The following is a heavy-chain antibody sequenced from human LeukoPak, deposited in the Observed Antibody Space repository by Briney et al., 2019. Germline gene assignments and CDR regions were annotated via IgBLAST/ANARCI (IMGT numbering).Heavy chain of an antibody. Sequence: PGGSLRLSCAASGFTFSNAWMSWVRQAPGKGMEWVGRIKSKTDGCTTDYAAPVKGTFTISRYDSKNTLYLQMNSLKTEDTAVYYCTIRGYSGYDGYWGQGTLVTVSS. D-gene: IGHD5-12*01. V-gene: IGHV3-15*01. J-gene: IGHJ4*02. CDR3: TIRGYSGYDGY. CDR1: GFTFSNAW. CDR2: IKSKTDGCTT.